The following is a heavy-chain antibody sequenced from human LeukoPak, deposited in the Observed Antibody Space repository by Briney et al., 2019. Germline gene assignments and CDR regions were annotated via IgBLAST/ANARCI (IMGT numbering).Heavy chain of an antibody. CDR2: ISVRSNYI. CDR3: VRLRRNSDTSGFYYYYDF. CDR1: GYTFSSYS. Sequence: PGGSLRLSCLASGYTFSSYSISWVRQAPGKGLEWVSSISVRSNYIYYADSVRGRFRISRDDARDSLYLQMNSLRAEDTAVYYCVRLRRNSDTSGFYYYYDFWGQGTLVTVSS. V-gene: IGHV3-21*01. J-gene: IGHJ4*02. D-gene: IGHD3-22*01.